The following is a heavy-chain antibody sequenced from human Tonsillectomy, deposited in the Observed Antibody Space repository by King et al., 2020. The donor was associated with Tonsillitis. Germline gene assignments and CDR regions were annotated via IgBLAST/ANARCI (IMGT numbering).Heavy chain of an antibody. Sequence: VQLVESGAEVKKPGESLKISCKGSGYNFATYWIGWVRQMPGKGLEWMGIIYPGDSDTRYSPSFQGQVTISADKSVTTAYLHWGSLKASDTAIYYCARAFGGVIPDWGQGTLVTVSS. J-gene: IGHJ4*02. D-gene: IGHD3-16*02. CDR2: IYPGDSDT. CDR1: GYNFATYW. V-gene: IGHV5-51*03. CDR3: ARAFGGVIPD.